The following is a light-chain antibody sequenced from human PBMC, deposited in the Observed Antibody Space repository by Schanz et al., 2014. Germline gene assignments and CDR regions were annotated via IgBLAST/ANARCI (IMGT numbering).Light chain of an antibody. V-gene: IGLV1-40*01. CDR1: SSNIGAGYD. J-gene: IGLJ3*02. Sequence: QSVLTQPPSVSGAPGQRVTISCTGSSSNIGAGYDVHWYQQLPGTAPKLLIYGNSNRPSGVPDRFSGSKSGTSASLAITGLQADDESDYYCYSYVGSYTLVFGGGTKVTVL. CDR2: GNS. CDR3: YSYVGSYTLV.